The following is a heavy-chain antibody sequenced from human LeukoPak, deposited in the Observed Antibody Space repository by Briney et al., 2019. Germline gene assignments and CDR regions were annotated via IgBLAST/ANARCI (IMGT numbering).Heavy chain of an antibody. D-gene: IGHD1-26*01. CDR1: GFTFSAYA. Sequence: PGGSLRLSCAASGFTFSAYAMHWVRQAPGKGLEWVAVISYDGSKKYYADYVKGRFTISGDKSKDTLYLQIKSLRPEDTAVYYCARGPGPIAGAKNPFDIWGQGTMVTVSS. J-gene: IGHJ3*02. CDR2: ISYDGSKK. CDR3: ARGPGPIAGAKNPFDI. V-gene: IGHV3-30*01.